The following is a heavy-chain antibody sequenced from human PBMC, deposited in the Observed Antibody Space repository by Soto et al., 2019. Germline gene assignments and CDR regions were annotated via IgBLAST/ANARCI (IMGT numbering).Heavy chain of an antibody. D-gene: IGHD6-13*01. CDR3: ARITYSSSWYKIDP. J-gene: IGHJ5*02. Sequence: LSLTCNVSGDSVSSGYYCWSWIRQPPGKGLEWIGYIYYSGSTNYNPSLKSRVTISVDTSKNQFSLKLSSVTAADTAVYYCARITYSSSWYKIDPWGQGTLVTVSS. CDR1: GDSVSSGYYC. CDR2: IYYSGST. V-gene: IGHV4-61*01.